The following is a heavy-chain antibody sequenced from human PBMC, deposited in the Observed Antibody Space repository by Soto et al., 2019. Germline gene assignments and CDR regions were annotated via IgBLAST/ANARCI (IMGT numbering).Heavy chain of an antibody. D-gene: IGHD2-2*01. CDR2: ISYSSTDI. Sequence: GGSLRLSWAASGFTFSTYNMSWVRQGTGKGLEWVSFISYSSTDIHYADSVKGRFTISRDNAKNSLYLQMNNLRAEDTAVYYCARPDCSGTGSHLIQHGGQGTLVTVSS. CDR1: GFTFSTYN. V-gene: IGHV3-21*06. J-gene: IGHJ1*01. CDR3: ARPDCSGTGSHLIQH.